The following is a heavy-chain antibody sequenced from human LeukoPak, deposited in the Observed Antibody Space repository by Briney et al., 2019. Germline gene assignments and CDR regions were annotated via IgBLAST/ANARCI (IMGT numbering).Heavy chain of an antibody. CDR1: GYTFTGYY. CDR2: INPNSGGT. D-gene: IGHD3-22*01. V-gene: IGHV1-2*02. J-gene: IGHJ6*03. CDR3: ARADYDSSGSYYYYYYMDV. Sequence: ASVKVSCKAYGYTFTGYYMHWVRQAPGQGLEWMGWINPNSGGTNYAQKFQGRVTMTRDTSISTAYMELSRLRSDDTAVYYCARADYDSSGSYYYYYYMDVWGKGTTVTVSS.